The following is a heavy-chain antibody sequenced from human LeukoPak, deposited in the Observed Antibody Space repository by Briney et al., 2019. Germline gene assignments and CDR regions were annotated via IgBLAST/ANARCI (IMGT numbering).Heavy chain of an antibody. CDR3: AKVPLSSSWDFDS. D-gene: IGHD6-13*01. CDR1: GCTFDDYA. V-gene: IGHV3-43*02. Sequence: GGTLRLTCAASGCTFDDYAMHWVRQVPAEGLEWVSLISGDGDSTYYADSVKGRFTISRDNSKNSLSLQMNSLRTDDTALYYCAKVPLSSSWDFDSWGQGTLVTVSS. J-gene: IGHJ4*02. CDR2: ISGDGDST.